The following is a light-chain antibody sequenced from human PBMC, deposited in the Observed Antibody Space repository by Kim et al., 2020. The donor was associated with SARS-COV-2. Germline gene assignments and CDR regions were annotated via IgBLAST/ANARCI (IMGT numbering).Light chain of an antibody. CDR2: SDS. Sequence: SYELTQPHSVSVATAHIARITCGANNIGTKPVHWYQGKPGQDPGLVIYSDSNRPSGIPERFSGSSPGNTTTLTISEIEAGNEADYFCQVFRVFGGGTKVTVL. CDR3: QVFRV. J-gene: IGLJ2*01. V-gene: IGLV3-12*01. CDR1: NIGTKP.